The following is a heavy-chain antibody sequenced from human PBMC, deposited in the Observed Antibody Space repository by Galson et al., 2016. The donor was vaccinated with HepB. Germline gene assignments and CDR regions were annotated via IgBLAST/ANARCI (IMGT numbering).Heavy chain of an antibody. CDR3: ARAGSSWYFDY. CDR1: GFTFSRYA. V-gene: IGHV3-48*02. J-gene: IGHJ4*02. Sequence: SLRLSCAASGFTFSRYAMSWVRQAPGKGLEWISYISSSGGTIYYADSVKGRFTISRDNAKNSLYLQVNSLRDEDTAVYYCARAGSSWYFDYWGQGTLVTVSS. D-gene: IGHD6-13*01. CDR2: ISSSGGTI.